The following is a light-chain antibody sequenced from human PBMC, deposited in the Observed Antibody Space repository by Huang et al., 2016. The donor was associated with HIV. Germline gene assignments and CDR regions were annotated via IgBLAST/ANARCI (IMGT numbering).Light chain of an antibody. J-gene: IGKJ1*01. CDR1: QSLSGSY. CDR3: QQYDGSSWS. CDR2: HAS. V-gene: IGKV3-20*01. Sequence: EIVLTQSPGTLSLSPGERATLSCRASQSLSGSYLAWYQQKPGQAPRLLIYHASSWAAGIPDSFSGSGSGTDFTLTISRLEAEDFAVYYCQQYDGSSWSFGQGTKVEIK.